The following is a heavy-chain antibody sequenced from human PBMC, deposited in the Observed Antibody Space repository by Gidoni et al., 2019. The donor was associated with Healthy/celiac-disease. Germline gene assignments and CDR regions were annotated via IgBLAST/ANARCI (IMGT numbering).Heavy chain of an antibody. CDR2: IYHSGST. D-gene: IGHD1-26*01. CDR1: GGSSSSSNW. Sequence: QVQLQESGPGLVKPSGTLSLTCAASGGSSSSSNWWSWVRQPPGRGLEWSGEIYHSGSTNYNPSLKSRVTISVDKSKNQFSLKLSSVTAADTAVYYCARDSWRELRVPFDYWGQGTLVTVSS. CDR3: ARDSWRELRVPFDY. J-gene: IGHJ4*02. V-gene: IGHV4-4*02.